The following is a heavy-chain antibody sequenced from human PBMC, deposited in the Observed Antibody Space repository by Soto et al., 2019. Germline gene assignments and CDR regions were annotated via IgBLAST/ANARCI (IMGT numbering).Heavy chain of an antibody. D-gene: IGHD3-10*01. V-gene: IGHV4-39*01. CDR1: GDSISSISYC. CDR2: IHYSGRA. Sequence: PETLSRTCAVSGDSISSISYCWGWIRQPPGKGLEWIGSIHYSGRAYYHPSLRSRVTISVDTSKNHFSLRLSSVTAADTAVYYCARQMGSFDSWGQGTLVTVSS. CDR3: ARQMGSFDS. J-gene: IGHJ4*02.